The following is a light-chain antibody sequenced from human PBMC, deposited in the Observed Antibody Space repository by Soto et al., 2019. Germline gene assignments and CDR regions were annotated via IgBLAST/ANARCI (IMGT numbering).Light chain of an antibody. J-gene: IGLJ1*01. CDR1: SSDVGGFNY. V-gene: IGLV2-14*03. Sequence: QSVLTQPVSVSGSPGQSITISCTGTSSDVGGFNYVSWYQQHPGKAPKLMIFDVSNRPSGVSDRFSGSKSGNTASLTISGLQAEDEADYYCNSYTTTSTLCVFGTGTKVTVL. CDR3: NSYTTTSTLCV. CDR2: DVS.